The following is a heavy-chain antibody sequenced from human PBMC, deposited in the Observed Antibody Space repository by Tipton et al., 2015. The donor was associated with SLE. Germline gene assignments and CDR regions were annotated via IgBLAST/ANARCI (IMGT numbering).Heavy chain of an antibody. D-gene: IGHD6-13*01. J-gene: IGHJ3*02. Sequence: TLSLTCAVYGGSFSGYYWSWIRQPPGKGLEWIGEINHSGSTNYNPSLKSRVTISVDTSKNQFSLKLSPVTAADTAVYYCARVVAAAGTAFDIWGQGTMVTVSS. CDR3: ARVVAAAGTAFDI. V-gene: IGHV4-34*01. CDR1: GGSFSGYY. CDR2: INHSGST.